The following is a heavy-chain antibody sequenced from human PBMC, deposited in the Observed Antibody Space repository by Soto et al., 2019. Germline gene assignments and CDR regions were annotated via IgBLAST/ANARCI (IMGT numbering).Heavy chain of an antibody. CDR1: GGSISNYY. D-gene: IGHD5-18*01. CDR2: IYYSGST. V-gene: IGHV4-59*12. J-gene: IGHJ4*02. CDR3: AKWSGYSYGNFDY. Sequence: SETLSLTCTVSGGSISNYYWSWVRQPPGKGLECIGYIYYSGSTNYNPSLKSRITISVDTSKNTLYLQMNSLRAEDTAVYYCAKWSGYSYGNFDYWGQGTLVTVSS.